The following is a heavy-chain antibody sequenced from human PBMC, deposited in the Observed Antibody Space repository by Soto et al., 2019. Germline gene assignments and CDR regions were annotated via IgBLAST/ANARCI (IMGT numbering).Heavy chain of an antibody. J-gene: IGHJ5*02. CDR2: IYYSGST. V-gene: IGHV4-59*01. Sequence: SETLSLTCTVSGGSISSYYWSWIRQPPGKGLEWIGYIYYSGSTNYNPSLKSRVTISVDTSKNQFSLKLSSVTAADTAVYYCARTLYYDFWSGYPNWFDPWGQGTLVTVSS. D-gene: IGHD3-3*01. CDR3: ARTLYYDFWSGYPNWFDP. CDR1: GGSISSYY.